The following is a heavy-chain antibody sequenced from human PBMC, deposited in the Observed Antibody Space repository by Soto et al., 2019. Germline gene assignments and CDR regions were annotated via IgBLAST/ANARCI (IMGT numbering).Heavy chain of an antibody. CDR1: GDSISTSNYY. V-gene: IGHV4-39*07. CDR3: ARRGGGDYLFYS. J-gene: IGHJ4*02. D-gene: IGHD4-17*01. CDR2: LCYSGGT. Sequence: SETLSLTCSVSGDSISTSNYYWGRIRQPPGKGLEWIGHLCYSGGTYYNPYLKSRVSISVDTSKNEFSLKLTSITAAETAIYFCARRGGGDYLFYSWVQGIRVTV.